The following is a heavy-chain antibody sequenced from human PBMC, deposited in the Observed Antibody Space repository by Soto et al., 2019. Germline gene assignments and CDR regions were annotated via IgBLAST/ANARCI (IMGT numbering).Heavy chain of an antibody. J-gene: IGHJ5*01. D-gene: IGHD2-21*01. CDR2: LDPSDSHA. V-gene: IGHV5-10-1*01. CDR1: GYIFSTYW. CDR3: ASPTQSTYCGASNCYSVATFDS. Sequence: GESLKISCQGSGYIFSTYWITWVRQMPGKDLEWMGTLDPSDSHAHYSLSFQDHVSVSVDKSIGIAYLKWSGLKASDSAMHYCASPTQSTYCGASNCYSVATFDSWVQGPLLAVSS.